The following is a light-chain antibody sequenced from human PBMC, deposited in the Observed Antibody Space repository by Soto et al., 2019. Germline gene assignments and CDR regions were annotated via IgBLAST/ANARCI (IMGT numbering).Light chain of an antibody. V-gene: IGKV3-20*01. CDR3: QQYGSSPPLT. J-gene: IGKJ5*01. CDR2: GAS. Sequence: EIVLTQSPGTLSLSPGERAILSCMASQSVSSSYLAWYQQKPGQAPRLLIYGASSRATGIPDRFSGSGSGTDFTLTISRLEPEDFAVYYCQQYGSSPPLTFGQGTRLEI. CDR1: QSVSSSY.